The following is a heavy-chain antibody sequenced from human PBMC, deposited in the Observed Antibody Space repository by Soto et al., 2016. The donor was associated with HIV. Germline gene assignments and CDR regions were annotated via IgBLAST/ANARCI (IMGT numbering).Heavy chain of an antibody. CDR3: ARGCNGGSCEKD. Sequence: QVQLVQSGAEVKKPGASVKVSCKTSGYTFTSYGVSWVRQAPGQGLEWMGWISAYDGNTKYAQKLQGRVTMTRDTSISTAYMELSRLRSDDTAVYYCARGCNGGSCEKDWGQGTLVTVSS. CDR2: ISAYDGNT. D-gene: IGHD2-15*01. J-gene: IGHJ4*02. CDR1: GYTFTSYG. V-gene: IGHV1-18*01.